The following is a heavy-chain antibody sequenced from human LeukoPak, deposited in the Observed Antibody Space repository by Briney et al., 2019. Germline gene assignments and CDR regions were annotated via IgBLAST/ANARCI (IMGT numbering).Heavy chain of an antibody. D-gene: IGHD5-18*01. CDR1: GFTFSSYA. CDR3: ANDYSYANPYFDY. CDR2: ISGSGGST. Sequence: PGGSLRLSCAASGFTFSSYAMSRVRQAPGKGLEWVSAISGSGGSTYYADSVKGRFTISRDNSKNTLYLQMNSLRAEDTAVYYCANDYSYANPYFDYWGQGTLVTVSS. V-gene: IGHV3-23*01. J-gene: IGHJ4*02.